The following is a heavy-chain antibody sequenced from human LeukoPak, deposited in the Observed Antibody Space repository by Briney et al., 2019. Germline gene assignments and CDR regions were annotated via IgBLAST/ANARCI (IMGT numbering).Heavy chain of an antibody. D-gene: IGHD1-26*01. Sequence: SQTLSLTCTVSGGSISSGGYYWSWIRQHPGKGLEWIGYIYYSGSTYYNPSLKSRVTISVDTPKNQFSLKLSSVTAADTAVYYCARDPLVGATQEFDYWGQGTLVTVSS. CDR2: IYYSGST. J-gene: IGHJ4*02. V-gene: IGHV4-31*03. CDR1: GGSISSGGYY. CDR3: ARDPLVGATQEFDY.